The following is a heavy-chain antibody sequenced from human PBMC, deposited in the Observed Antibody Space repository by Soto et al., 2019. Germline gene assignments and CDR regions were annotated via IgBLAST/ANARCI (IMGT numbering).Heavy chain of an antibody. D-gene: IGHD3-10*01. CDR2: IRGSGGST. V-gene: IGHV3-23*01. CDR1: GFTFSSYA. J-gene: IGHJ6*02. Sequence: GGSLRLSCAASGFTFSSYAMSWVRQAPGKGLEWVSAIRGSGGSTYYAHSVKGRFTISRENSKNTLYLQMNGLRAEDTAVYYCAKEQMSRFGGYYYYGMDVWGQGTTVTVSS. CDR3: AKEQMSRFGGYYYYGMDV.